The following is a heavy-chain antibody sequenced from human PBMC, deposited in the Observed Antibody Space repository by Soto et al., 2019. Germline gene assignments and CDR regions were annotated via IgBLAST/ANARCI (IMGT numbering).Heavy chain of an antibody. CDR2: IHYNGNT. D-gene: IGHD2-2*03. J-gene: IGHJ4*02. CDR3: AREGNLGRWIQPLDS. V-gene: IGHV4-59*01. CDR1: GDSISSYS. Sequence: SETLSLPCTVSGDSISSYSWRLIRHPPGKGLEWIGNIHYNGNTKYSLSLKSRVTMSVDTSKNHFSLKLISVTTADTAVYFCAREGNLGRWIQPLDSWGQGTLVPVSS.